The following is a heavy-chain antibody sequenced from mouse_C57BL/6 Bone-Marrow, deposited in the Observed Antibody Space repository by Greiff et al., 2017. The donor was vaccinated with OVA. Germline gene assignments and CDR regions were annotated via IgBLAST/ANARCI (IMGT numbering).Heavy chain of an antibody. CDR3: APGYYFDY. J-gene: IGHJ2*01. V-gene: IGHV1-42*01. Sequence: VQLQQSGPELVKPGASVKISCKASGYSFTGYYMNWVKQSPEKSLEWIGEINPSTGGTTYNQKFKAKATLTVDISSSTAYMQLKGLTSEDSAVYYCAPGYYFDYWGQGTTLTVSS. CDR1: GYSFTGYY. CDR2: INPSTGGT.